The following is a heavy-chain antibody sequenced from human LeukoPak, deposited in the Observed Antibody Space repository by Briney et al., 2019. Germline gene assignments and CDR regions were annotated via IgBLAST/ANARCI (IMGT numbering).Heavy chain of an antibody. J-gene: IGHJ4*02. CDR2: INHSGST. D-gene: IGHD7-27*01. Sequence: SETLSLTCAVYGGSFSGYYWSWIRQPPGKGLEWIGEINHSGSTNYNPSLKSRVTISVDTSKNQFSLKLSSVTVADTAVYYCARAVTGSDFDYWGQGTLVTVSS. CDR3: ARAVTGSDFDY. CDR1: GGSFSGYY. V-gene: IGHV4-34*01.